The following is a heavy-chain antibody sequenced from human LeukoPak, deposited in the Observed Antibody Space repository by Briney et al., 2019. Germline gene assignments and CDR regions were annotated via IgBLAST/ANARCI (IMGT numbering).Heavy chain of an antibody. V-gene: IGHV4-34*01. CDR1: GGSSSGYY. D-gene: IGHD1-1*01. CDR3: ASSTPLAYYFDY. J-gene: IGHJ4*01. Sequence: SETLSLTCAVYGGSSSGYYWSWIRQPPGKGLEWIGEINHSGSTNYNPSLKSRVTISVDTSKNQFSLKLSSVTAADTAVYYCASSTPLAYYFDYWGQGTLVTVSS. CDR2: INHSGST.